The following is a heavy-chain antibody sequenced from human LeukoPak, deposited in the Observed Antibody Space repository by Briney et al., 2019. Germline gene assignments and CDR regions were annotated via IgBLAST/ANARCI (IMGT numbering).Heavy chain of an antibody. J-gene: IGHJ4*02. D-gene: IGHD6-13*01. V-gene: IGHV1-8*01. Sequence: ASVKVSCKTSGYIFTSYDFNWVRQAAGQGLEWMGWMNPNSGNTAYAQKFQGRGTMTRNTSISTAYMELSSLRSEDTAVYYCARWAIAAAGSGIDYWGQGTLVTVSS. CDR1: GYIFTSYD. CDR3: ARWAIAAAGSGIDY. CDR2: MNPNSGNT.